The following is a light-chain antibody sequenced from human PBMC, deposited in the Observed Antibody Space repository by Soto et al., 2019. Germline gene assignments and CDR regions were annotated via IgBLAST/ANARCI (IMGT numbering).Light chain of an antibody. CDR1: QIVRTN. J-gene: IGKJ1*01. Sequence: EIVMTQSPDTLSVSPGERATLSCRATQIVRTNLAWYQRKPGQAPRLLIYGASTRATGLPARFSGSGSGTEFTLTISSLQSEDFAVYYCQQYNNWPRTCGQGTKVDIK. CDR3: QQYNNWPRT. V-gene: IGKV3-15*01. CDR2: GAS.